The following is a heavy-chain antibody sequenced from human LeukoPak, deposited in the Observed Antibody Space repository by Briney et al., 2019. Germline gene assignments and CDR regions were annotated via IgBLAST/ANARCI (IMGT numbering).Heavy chain of an antibody. D-gene: IGHD3-22*01. CDR1: GCTFTGYY. Sequence: ASVKVSCKASGCTFTGYYMHWVRQAPGQGLEWMGWINPNSGGTNYAQKFQGRVTMTRDTSISTAYMELSRLRSDDTAVYYCARLYYDSSGKRAYYYGMDVWGQGTTVTVSS. CDR3: ARLYYDSSGKRAYYYGMDV. CDR2: INPNSGGT. J-gene: IGHJ6*02. V-gene: IGHV1-2*02.